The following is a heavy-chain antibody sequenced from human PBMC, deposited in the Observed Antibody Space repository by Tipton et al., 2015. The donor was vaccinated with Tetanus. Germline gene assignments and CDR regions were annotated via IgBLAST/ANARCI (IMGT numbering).Heavy chain of an antibody. J-gene: IGHJ4*02. CDR1: GDRLSSDIAA. CDR3: TRSTRPFSNNVGY. CDR2: IYYSGSS. D-gene: IGHD1/OR15-1a*01. V-gene: IGHV4-61*01. Sequence: GLVKPSQTLSVTCVISGDRLSSDIAAWYWIRQSPGKGLEWIGYIYYSGSSISNPSLASRATLSVDRTRNQFSLNLNSVTAADTAVYFCTRSTRPFSNNVGYWGQGTLVTVSS.